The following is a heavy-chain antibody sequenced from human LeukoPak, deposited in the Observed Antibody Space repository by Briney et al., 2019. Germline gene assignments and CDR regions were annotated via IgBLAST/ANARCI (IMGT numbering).Heavy chain of an antibody. CDR3: AREIFGGYYPGAY. J-gene: IGHJ4*02. D-gene: IGHD3-22*01. V-gene: IGHV4-4*02. CDR2: IHSSGSP. CDR1: LDSTTSNY. Sequence: SETLSLTCAVSLDSTTSNYWSWVRQPPGKGLEWIGEIHSSGSPNYNPSLQSRVTISIDRSRNQIALELSSVTAADTAVYYCAREIFGGYYPGAYWGQGILVTVSS.